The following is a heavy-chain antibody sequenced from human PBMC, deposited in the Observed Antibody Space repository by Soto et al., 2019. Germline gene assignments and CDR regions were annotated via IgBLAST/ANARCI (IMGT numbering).Heavy chain of an antibody. D-gene: IGHD3-10*01. V-gene: IGHV4-4*02. CDR2: IYHSGST. CDR3: ARVSASLMIRGVVIN. J-gene: IGHJ4*02. Sequence: SETLSLTCAFSVASISSDNWWSWVRQPPGKGMEWIGEIYHSGSTNFNPSLKSRVTISVDKSKNQFSLKLSSVTAADTAIYYCARVSASLMIRGVVINLGQGTLVIVSS. CDR1: VASISSDNW.